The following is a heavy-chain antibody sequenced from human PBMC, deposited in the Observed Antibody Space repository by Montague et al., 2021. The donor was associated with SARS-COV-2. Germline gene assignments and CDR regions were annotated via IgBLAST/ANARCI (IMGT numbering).Heavy chain of an antibody. Sequence: LRLSCAASGFTFSSYGMHWVRQAPGTGLEWVAIIWYDGSNKYYADSVKGRFTISRDNSKNTLYLQMSSLRAEDTAVYYCARDLGAVAGGYYYYYYGMDVWGQGTTVTVSS. D-gene: IGHD6-19*01. J-gene: IGHJ6*02. CDR1: GFTFSSYG. CDR2: IWYDGSNK. CDR3: ARDLGAVAGGYYYYYYGMDV. V-gene: IGHV3-33*01.